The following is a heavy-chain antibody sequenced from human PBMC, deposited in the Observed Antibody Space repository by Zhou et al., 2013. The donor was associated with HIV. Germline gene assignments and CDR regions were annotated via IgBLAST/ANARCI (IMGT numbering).Heavy chain of an antibody. CDR1: GGTFSSYA. CDR3: ARAPLPDCSSTSCYADAFDI. D-gene: IGHD2-2*01. J-gene: IGHJ3*02. Sequence: QVQLVQSGAEVKKPGSSVKVSCKASGGTFSSYAISWVRQAPGQGLEWMGGIIPIFGTANYAQKFQGRVTITTDESTSTAYMELSSLRSEDTAVYYCARAPLPDCSSTSCYADAFDIWGQGTMVTVSS. CDR2: IIPIFGTA. V-gene: IGHV1-69*05.